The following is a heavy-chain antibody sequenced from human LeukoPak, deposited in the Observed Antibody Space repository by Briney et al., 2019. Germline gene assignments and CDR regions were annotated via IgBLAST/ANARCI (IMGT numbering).Heavy chain of an antibody. V-gene: IGHV3-30*02. D-gene: IGHD6-13*01. CDR1: GFTFSDYG. Sequence: GGSLRLSCAASGFTFSDYGMHWVRQAPGKGLEWVAFTRSDGNDKYYADSVKGRFTISRDNSKNTLYLQMNSLRAEDTAVYYCASYSSSPPLGYWGQGTLVTVSS. CDR3: ASYSSSPPLGY. CDR2: TRSDGNDK. J-gene: IGHJ4*02.